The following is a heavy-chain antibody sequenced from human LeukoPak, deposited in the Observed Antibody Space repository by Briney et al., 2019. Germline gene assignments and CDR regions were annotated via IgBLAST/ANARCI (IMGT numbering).Heavy chain of an antibody. CDR2: ISGSGSGT. V-gene: IGHV3-23*01. Sequence: GGSLRLSCAASGFTVSSNYMNWVRQAPGKGLEWVSGISGSGSGTYYADSVKGRFTISRDNSKNTLHLQMNSLRAEDTAVYYCATHGSAHYYMDVWGKGTTVTISS. CDR3: ATHGSAHYYMDV. J-gene: IGHJ6*03. CDR1: GFTVSSNY. D-gene: IGHD2-2*03.